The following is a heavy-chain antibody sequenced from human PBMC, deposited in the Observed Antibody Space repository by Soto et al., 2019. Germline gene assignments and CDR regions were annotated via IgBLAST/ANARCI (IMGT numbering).Heavy chain of an antibody. Sequence: GESLKISCKGSGYSFTSYWIGWVRQMPGKGLEWMGIIYPGDSDTRYSPSFQGQVTISADKSISTAYLQWSSLKASDTAMYYCARLDYYDSSGNNWFDPWGQGTLVTVSS. CDR2: IYPGDSDT. D-gene: IGHD3-22*01. J-gene: IGHJ5*02. CDR1: GYSFTSYW. V-gene: IGHV5-51*01. CDR3: ARLDYYDSSGNNWFDP.